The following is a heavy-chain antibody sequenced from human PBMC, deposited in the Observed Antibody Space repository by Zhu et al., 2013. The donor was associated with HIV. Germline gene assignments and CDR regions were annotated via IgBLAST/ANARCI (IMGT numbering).Heavy chain of an antibody. J-gene: IGHJ1*01. V-gene: IGHV1-69*01. CDR2: IIPIFGTL. CDR1: IGTFRSYA. Sequence: QVQLVQSGAEVKKPGSSVKVSCQSSIGTFRSYAVSWMRQAPGQGLEWMGGIIPIFGTLQSAQRFQDRVTITADESTGTAYMELSSLRSEDTAVYYCARAGQRSAEYFQHWGQGTLVTVSS. CDR3: ARAGQRSAEYFQH.